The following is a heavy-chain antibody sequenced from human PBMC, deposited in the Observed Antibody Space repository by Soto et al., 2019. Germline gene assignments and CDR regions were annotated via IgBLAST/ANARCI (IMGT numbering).Heavy chain of an antibody. CDR2: ISSSSSNI. CDR1: WVTFSGYG. CDR3: ARDRPADY. Sequence: GGSLRLSWAAAWVTFSGYGVRWVRQAPGKGLEWVSYISSSSSNIYYADSVKGRFTISRDNAKNSVYLQMNSLRDEDTAVYYCARDRPADYWGQGTLVTVSS. J-gene: IGHJ4*02. V-gene: IGHV3-48*02.